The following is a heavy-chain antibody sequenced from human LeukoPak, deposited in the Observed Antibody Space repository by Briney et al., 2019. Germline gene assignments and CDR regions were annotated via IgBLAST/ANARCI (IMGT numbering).Heavy chain of an antibody. CDR1: GGTFSSYA. D-gene: IGHD2-15*01. CDR2: IIPIFGTA. V-gene: IGHV1-69*13. J-gene: IGHJ4*02. Sequence: ASVKVSCKASGGTFSSYAISWVRQAPGQGLEWMGGIIPIFGTANYAQKFQGRVTITADESTSTAYMELSSLRSEDTAVYYRARVRPFSGGSCYDYWGQGTLVTVSS. CDR3: ARVRPFSGGSCYDY.